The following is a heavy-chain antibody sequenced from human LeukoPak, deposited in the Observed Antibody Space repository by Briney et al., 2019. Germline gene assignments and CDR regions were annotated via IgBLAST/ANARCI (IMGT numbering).Heavy chain of an antibody. CDR1: GGSISSYY. J-gene: IGHJ3*02. V-gene: IGHV4-59*05. CDR3: ARRLYYEILTGYWDGNAFDI. D-gene: IGHD3-9*01. CDR2: IYYSGST. Sequence: SETLSLTCTVSGGSISSYYWSWIRQPPGKGLEWIGSIYYSGSTYYNPSLKSRVTISVDTSKNQFSLKLSSVTAADTAVYYCARRLYYEILTGYWDGNAFDIWGQGTMVTVSS.